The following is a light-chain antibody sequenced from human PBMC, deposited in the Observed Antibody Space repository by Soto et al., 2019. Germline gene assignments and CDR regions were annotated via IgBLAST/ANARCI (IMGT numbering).Light chain of an antibody. CDR2: DAS. CDR3: HQNFNYPRT. V-gene: IGKV3D-7*01. J-gene: IGKJ1*01. CDR1: QTVRNNY. Sequence: EFVLTQSPGTLSLSPGERATLSCRASQTVRNNYLAWYQQKPGQAPRLLIYDASTLQSGVPSRFNGSGSGTDFTLTITALQSEDSATYYCHQNFNYPRTFGQGTKVEI.